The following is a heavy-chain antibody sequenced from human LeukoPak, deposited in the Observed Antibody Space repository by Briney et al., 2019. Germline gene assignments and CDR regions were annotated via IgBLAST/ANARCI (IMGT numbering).Heavy chain of an antibody. CDR1: GFTFSSYW. J-gene: IGHJ4*02. CDR3: ARDSSGSYSQGFDY. V-gene: IGHV3-7*01. Sequence: GGSLRLSCAASGFTFSSYWMSWVRQAPGKGLEWVANIKQDGSEKYYVDSVKGRFTIPRDNAKNSLYLQMNSLRAEDTAVHYCARDSSGSYSQGFDYWGQGTLVTVSS. CDR2: IKQDGSEK. D-gene: IGHD3-10*01.